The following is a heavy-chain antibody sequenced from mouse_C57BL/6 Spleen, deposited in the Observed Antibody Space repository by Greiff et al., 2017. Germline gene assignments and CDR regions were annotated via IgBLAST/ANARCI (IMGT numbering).Heavy chain of an antibody. V-gene: IGHV1-69*01. CDR3: ARYGGNYYGSDY. J-gene: IGHJ2*01. D-gene: IGHD1-1*01. CDR2: IDPSDSYT. CDR1: GYTFTSYW. Sequence: QVQLQQPGAELVMPGASVKLSCKASGYTFTSYWMHWVKQRPGQGLEWIGEIDPSDSYTNYKQKFKGKSTLTVDKSSSTAYMQLRSLTSEDSAVYYCARYGGNYYGSDYWGQGTTLTVSS.